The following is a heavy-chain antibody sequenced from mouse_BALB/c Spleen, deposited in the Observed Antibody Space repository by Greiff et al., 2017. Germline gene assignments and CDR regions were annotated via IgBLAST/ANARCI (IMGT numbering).Heavy chain of an antibody. Sequence: EVQLVESGGGLVKPGGSLKLSCAASGFTFSDYYMYWVRQTPEKRLEWVATISDGGSYTYYPDSVKGRFTISRDNAKNNLYLQMSSLKSEDTAMYYCAKGYYGSSLAWFAYWGQGTLVTVSA. CDR1: GFTFSDYY. CDR3: AKGYYGSSLAWFAY. J-gene: IGHJ3*01. D-gene: IGHD1-1*01. V-gene: IGHV5-4*02. CDR2: ISDGGSYT.